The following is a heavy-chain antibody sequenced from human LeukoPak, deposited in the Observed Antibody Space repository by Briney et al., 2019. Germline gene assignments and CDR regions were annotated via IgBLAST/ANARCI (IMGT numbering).Heavy chain of an antibody. Sequence: GGSLRLSCAASGFTFSSYSMNWVRQAPGKGLEWVSSISSSSSYIYYADSVKGQFTISRDNAKNSLYLQMNSLRAEDTAVYYCARDGGCCSAAGTENWFDPWGQGTLVTVSS. D-gene: IGHD6-13*01. CDR3: ARDGGCCSAAGTENWFDP. J-gene: IGHJ5*02. CDR1: GFTFSSYS. V-gene: IGHV3-21*01. CDR2: ISSSSSYI.